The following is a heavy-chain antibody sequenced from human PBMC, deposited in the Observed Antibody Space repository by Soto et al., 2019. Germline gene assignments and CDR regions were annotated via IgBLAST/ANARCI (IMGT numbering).Heavy chain of an antibody. J-gene: IGHJ4*02. Sequence: EVQLLESGGGLVQPGGSLRLSCAASGFTFSSYAMRWVRQAPGKGLEWVSAISGSGDSTYYADSVKCRFTTSRDNSKNTLYLQMNSLRAEDTAVYYCARRGSGSYYDYWGQGTLVTVSS. CDR1: GFTFSSYA. CDR3: ARRGSGSYYDY. CDR2: ISGSGDST. D-gene: IGHD1-26*01. V-gene: IGHV3-23*01.